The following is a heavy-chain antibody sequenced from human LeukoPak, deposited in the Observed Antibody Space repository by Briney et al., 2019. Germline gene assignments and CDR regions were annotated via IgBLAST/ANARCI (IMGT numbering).Heavy chain of an antibody. CDR3: ATLLPGV. CDR1: EFTISNYW. CDR2: INSDGSIT. V-gene: IGHV3-74*01. J-gene: IGHJ4*02. Sequence: GGSLRLSCVASEFTISNYWMHWVRQAPGKGLVWVSRINSDGSITTYADSVKGRFTISRDNAKNTMYLQMNSLRDEDTAVYYCATLLPGVWGQGTLVTVSS. D-gene: IGHD1-26*01.